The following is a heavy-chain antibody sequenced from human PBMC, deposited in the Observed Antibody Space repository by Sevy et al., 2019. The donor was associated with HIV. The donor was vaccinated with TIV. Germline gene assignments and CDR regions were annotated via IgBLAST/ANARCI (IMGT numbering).Heavy chain of an antibody. CDR3: AGIFGDLFDY. V-gene: IGHV3-23*01. J-gene: IGHJ4*02. D-gene: IGHD3-3*01. Sequence: GGSLILSCAASGFTFSSYAMSWVRQAPGKGLEWVSDISGSGGSTYYADSVKGRFTISRDNSKNTLYLQMNSLRAEDTAVYYCAGIFGDLFDYWGQGTLVTVSS. CDR2: ISGSGGST. CDR1: GFTFSSYA.